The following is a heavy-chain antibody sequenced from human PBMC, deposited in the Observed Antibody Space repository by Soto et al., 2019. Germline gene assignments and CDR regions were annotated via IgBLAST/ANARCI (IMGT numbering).Heavy chain of an antibody. CDR3: ARGNPFNYAGFDV. CDR2: MNAKSGDT. CDR1: GYTFSDFD. D-gene: IGHD3-16*01. V-gene: IGHV1-8*01. J-gene: IGHJ6*02. Sequence: QAHLEQSGTELKRPGASVKVSCKASGYTFSDFDINWRRQASGQGPEWMGWMNAKSGDTFFAQRFQDKFNMTWDTSLSTAYMEVGSLTSDDTAIYYCARGNPFNYAGFDVWGQGTTVAVSS.